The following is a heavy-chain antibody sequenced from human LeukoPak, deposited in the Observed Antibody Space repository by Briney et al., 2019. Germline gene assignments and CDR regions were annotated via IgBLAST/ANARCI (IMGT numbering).Heavy chain of an antibody. CDR2: ISGSGGST. D-gene: IGHD5-18*01. V-gene: IGHV3-23*01. J-gene: IGHJ6*03. Sequence: GGSLRLSCAASGFTFSSYGMSWVRQAPGKGLEWVSAISGSGGSTYYADSVKGQFTISRDNSKNTLYLQMNSLRAEDTAVYYCAKDGMVNYYYYMDVWGKGTTVTISS. CDR3: AKDGMVNYYYYMDV. CDR1: GFTFSSYG.